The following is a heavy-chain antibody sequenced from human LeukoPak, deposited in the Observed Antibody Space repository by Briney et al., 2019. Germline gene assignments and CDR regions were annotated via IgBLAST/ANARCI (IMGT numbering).Heavy chain of an antibody. D-gene: IGHD3-22*01. CDR3: ASYDSSGYPIFDY. CDR2: IIPIFGTA. CDR1: GGTFSSYA. Sequence: SVKVSCKASGGTFSSYAISWERQAPGQGLEWMGGIIPIFGTANYAQKFQGRVTITADESTSTAYMELGSLRSEDTAVYYCASYDSSGYPIFDYWGQGTLVTVSS. V-gene: IGHV1-69*13. J-gene: IGHJ4*02.